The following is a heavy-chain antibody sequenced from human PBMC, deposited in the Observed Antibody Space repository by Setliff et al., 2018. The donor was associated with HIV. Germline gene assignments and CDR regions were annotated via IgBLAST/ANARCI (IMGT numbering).Heavy chain of an antibody. CDR3: ARLGYYNLWSGYWTDF. D-gene: IGHD3-3*01. Sequence: LSLTCAVYGGSLSDYYWSWIRQPPGKGLEWLGEIHSSGNTNYSLSLKGRVTISVDTSTNQFYLNLRSVTVADTAVYFCARLGYYNLWSGYWTDFWGQGMLVTVSS. CDR1: GGSLSDYY. V-gene: IGHV4-34*01. J-gene: IGHJ4*02. CDR2: IHSSGNT.